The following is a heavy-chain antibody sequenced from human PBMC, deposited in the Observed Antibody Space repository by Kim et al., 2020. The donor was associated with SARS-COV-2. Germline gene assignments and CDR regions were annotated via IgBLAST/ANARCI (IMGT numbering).Heavy chain of an antibody. Sequence: SETLSLTCTVSGGSISSYYWSWIRQPPGKGLEWIGYIYYSGSTNYNPSLKSRVTISVDTSKNQFSLKLSSVTAADTAVYYCARVKGAAADFDYWGQGTLVTVSS. D-gene: IGHD6-13*01. J-gene: IGHJ4*02. CDR3: ARVKGAAADFDY. CDR2: IYYSGST. V-gene: IGHV4-59*01. CDR1: GGSISSYY.